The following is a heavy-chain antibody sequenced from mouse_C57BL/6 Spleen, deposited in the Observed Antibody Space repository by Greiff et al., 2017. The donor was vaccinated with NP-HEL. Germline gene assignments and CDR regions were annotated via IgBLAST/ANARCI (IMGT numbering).Heavy chain of an antibody. J-gene: IGHJ4*01. V-gene: IGHV1-64*01. Sequence: VQLQQSGAELVKPGASVKLSCKASGYTFTSYWMHWVKQRPGQGLEWIGMIHPNSGSTNYNEKLKSKATLTVDKSSSTAYMQLSSLTSEDSAVYYCADGYDGYAMDYWGQGTSVTVSS. CDR3: ADGYDGYAMDY. CDR2: IHPNSGST. D-gene: IGHD2-2*01. CDR1: GYTFTSYW.